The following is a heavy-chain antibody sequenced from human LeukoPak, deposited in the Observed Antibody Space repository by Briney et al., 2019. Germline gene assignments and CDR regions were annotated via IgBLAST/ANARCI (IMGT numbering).Heavy chain of an antibody. J-gene: IGHJ3*02. V-gene: IGHV4-4*07. CDR2: IYTSGTT. D-gene: IGHD6-19*01. Sequence: SETLSLTFTVSDDSINSYWWSWIRQPAGKGLEWIGRIYTSGTTNYNLSLKSRVTMSVDTSKNQFSLKLRSVTAADMAVYYCARETRSGRAFDIWGQGTMVTVSS. CDR1: DDSINSYW. CDR3: ARETRSGRAFDI.